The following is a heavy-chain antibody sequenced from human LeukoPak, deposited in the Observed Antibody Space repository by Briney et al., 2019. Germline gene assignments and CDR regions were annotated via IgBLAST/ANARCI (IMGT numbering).Heavy chain of an antibody. CDR3: ATIRRYGGNPAYYFDD. CDR1: GDSITNTIYY. D-gene: IGHD5-12*01. Sequence: SETLSLTCSVSGDSITNTIYYWAWGRQPPGKGLEWIGTVYYTGATFYKPSLKSRVTVSADTSRNQFSLSLRSVTAADAAVYYCATIRRYGGNPAYYFDDWGQGTLVTVSS. CDR2: VYYTGAT. V-gene: IGHV4-39*01. J-gene: IGHJ4*02.